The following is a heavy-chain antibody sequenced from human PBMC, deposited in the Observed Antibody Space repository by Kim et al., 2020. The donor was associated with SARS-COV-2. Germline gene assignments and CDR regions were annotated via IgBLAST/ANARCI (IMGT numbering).Heavy chain of an antibody. V-gene: IGHV3-23*01. D-gene: IGHD3-10*01. CDR1: GGKGRREV. CDR2: ISGSGGST. CDR3: AKGKARPWVRGVIDFDY. J-gene: IGHJ4*02. Sequence: GGSLRLSCAASGGKGRREVRSWVSQAPGKGLEWVSAISGSGGSTYYADSVKGRFTISRDNSKNTLYLQMNSLRAEDTAVYYCAKGKARPWVRGVIDFDYWGEGTLGSDSS.